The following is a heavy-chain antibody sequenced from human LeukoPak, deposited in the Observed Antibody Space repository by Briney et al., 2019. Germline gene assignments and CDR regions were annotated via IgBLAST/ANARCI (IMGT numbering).Heavy chain of an antibody. CDR3: ARGGSYLGYWFDP. CDR1: GGSISSGDYY. J-gene: IGHJ5*02. V-gene: IGHV4-30-4*08. CDR2: IYYSGST. Sequence: PSQTLSLTCTVSGGSISSGDYYWSWIRQPPGKGLEWIGYIYYSGSTYYNPSLKSRVTISVDTSKNQFSLKLSSVTAADTAVYYCARGGSYLGYWFDPWGQGTLVTVSP. D-gene: IGHD1-26*01.